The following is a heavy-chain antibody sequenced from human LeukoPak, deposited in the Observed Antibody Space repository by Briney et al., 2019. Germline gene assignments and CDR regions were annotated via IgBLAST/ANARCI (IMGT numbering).Heavy chain of an antibody. V-gene: IGHV4-39*07. CDR3: ARVTGYMIEDYFDY. CDR2: IYYSGST. D-gene: IGHD3-22*01. Sequence: SETLSLTCAVSGGSISSSSYYWGWIRQPPGKGLEWIGSIYYSGSTNYNPSLKSRVTISVDTSKNQFSLRLSSVTAADTAVYYCARVTGYMIEDYFDYWGQGTLVTVSS. CDR1: GGSISSSSYY. J-gene: IGHJ4*02.